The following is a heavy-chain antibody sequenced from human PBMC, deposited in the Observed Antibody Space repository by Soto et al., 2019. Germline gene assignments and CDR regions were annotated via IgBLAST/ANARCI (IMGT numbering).Heavy chain of an antibody. J-gene: IGHJ4*02. D-gene: IGHD6-19*01. V-gene: IGHV2-5*02. CDR1: GCSLSTSGGG. CDR2: IYWDDDK. Sequence: QITVKESGPTLVKATQSLTLTCTFSGCSLSTSGGGVGWIRQPPGKALEWLAVIYWDDDKSYSPSPKSRLTITKDTSKTQVALTMTHMDPVDTATYFCAHTKVTHWLGPHFDLWGQVTLVTVSS. CDR3: AHTKVTHWLGPHFDL.